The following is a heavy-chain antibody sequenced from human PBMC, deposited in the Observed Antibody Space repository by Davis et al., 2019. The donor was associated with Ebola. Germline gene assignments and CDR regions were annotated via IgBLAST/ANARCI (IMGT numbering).Heavy chain of an antibody. CDR3: ARHEYQLPLDY. Sequence: MPSETLSLTCTISGGSISSYYWGWVRQPPGKGLEWIGAVYYDGSTNYNASLKSLVTMSIDPSKNQYSLRLESVTAADTAVYYCARHEYQLPLDYWGQGTLVTVSS. D-gene: IGHD2-2*01. CDR2: VYYDGST. J-gene: IGHJ4*02. CDR1: GGSISSYY. V-gene: IGHV4-59*08.